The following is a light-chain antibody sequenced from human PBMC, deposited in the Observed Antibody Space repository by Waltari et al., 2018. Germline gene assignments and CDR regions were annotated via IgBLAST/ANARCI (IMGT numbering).Light chain of an antibody. V-gene: IGKV3-20*01. J-gene: IGKJ1*01. CDR2: GAS. CDR1: QSVKSEY. CDR3: LQWGASQWT. Sequence: EIVLTQSPGTMSLSPGETATISCRASQSVKSEYLTWYQQKPGQAPRLLVYGASSRATGIPDRFSGSGSGTDFTLTIRRLEPEDFAVFYCLQWGASQWTFGQGTRVEVK.